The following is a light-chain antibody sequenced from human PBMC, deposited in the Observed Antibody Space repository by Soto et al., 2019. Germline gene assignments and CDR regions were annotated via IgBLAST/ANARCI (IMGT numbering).Light chain of an antibody. CDR2: ATS. CDR3: LQDYNYPWT. V-gene: IGKV1-6*01. CDR1: QGIRND. J-gene: IGKJ1*01. Sequence: AIPLTQSPSSLSASVGDRVSITCRASQGIRNDLGWYQQKPGRAPKLLIYATSILQSGVSSRFSGSGSGTDFTLTISSLQPEDFATYYCLQDYNYPWTFGQGTKVDMK.